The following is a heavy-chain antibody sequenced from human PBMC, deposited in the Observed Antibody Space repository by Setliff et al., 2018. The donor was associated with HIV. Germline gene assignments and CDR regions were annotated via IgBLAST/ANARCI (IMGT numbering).Heavy chain of an antibody. CDR2: INHSGST. CDR1: GGSFTDIGGSFTDYY. V-gene: IGHV4-34*01. Sequence: SETLSLTCAVFGGSFTDIGGSFTDYYWIWIRQPPGKGLEWIGEINHSGSTHYNPSLKSRFTISVDTSKNHFSLKLNSVTAADTAIYYCARHYFDYWGQGTLVTVSS. CDR3: ARHYFDY. J-gene: IGHJ4*02.